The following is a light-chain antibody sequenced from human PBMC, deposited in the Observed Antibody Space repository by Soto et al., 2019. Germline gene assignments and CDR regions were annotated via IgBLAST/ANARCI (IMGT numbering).Light chain of an antibody. J-gene: IGKJ5*01. V-gene: IGKV3D-15*01. CDR3: QQYNNWPL. Sequence: EIVLTQSPGTLSLSPGERATLSCRASQSLSSGYLAWYQQKPGQAPRILIYAASSRATGIPDRFSGSGTGTEFTLTISSLQSEDFAVYYCQQYNNWPLFGQGTRLEI. CDR1: QSLSSGY. CDR2: AAS.